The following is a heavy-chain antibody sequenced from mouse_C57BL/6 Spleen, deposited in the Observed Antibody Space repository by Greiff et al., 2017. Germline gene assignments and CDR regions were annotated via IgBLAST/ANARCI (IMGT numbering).Heavy chain of an antibody. Sequence: ESGPGLVKPSQSLSLTCSVTGYSITSGYYWNWIRQFPGNKLEWMGYISYDGSNNYNPSLKNRISITRDTSKNQFFLKLNSVTTEDTATYYCAREEMRSYYFDYWGQGTTLTVSS. J-gene: IGHJ2*01. V-gene: IGHV3-6*01. CDR3: AREEMRSYYFDY. CDR1: GYSITSGYY. CDR2: ISYDGSN.